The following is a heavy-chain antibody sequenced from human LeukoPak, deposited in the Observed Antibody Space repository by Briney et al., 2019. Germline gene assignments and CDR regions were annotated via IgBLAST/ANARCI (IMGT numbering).Heavy chain of an antibody. CDR3: ARVGDTAMSQPNYFDY. CDR1: GYTFTSYY. CDR2: INPSGGST. D-gene: IGHD5-18*01. V-gene: IGHV1-46*01. Sequence: ASVKVSCKASGYTFTSYYMHWVRQAPGQGLEWMGIINPSGGSTSYAQKFQGRVTMTRDMSTSTAYMELSSLRSEDTAVYYCARVGDTAMSQPNYFDYWGQGTLVTVSS. J-gene: IGHJ4*02.